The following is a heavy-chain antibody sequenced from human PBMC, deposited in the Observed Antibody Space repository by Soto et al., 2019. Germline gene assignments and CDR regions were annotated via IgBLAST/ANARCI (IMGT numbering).Heavy chain of an antibody. CDR2: IYYSGST. J-gene: IGHJ5*02. D-gene: IGHD6-19*01. V-gene: IGHV4-59*01. CDR3: ARGGSGWYGPFDP. CDR1: GGSISSYY. Sequence: PSETPSLTCTVSGGSISSYYWSWIRQPPGKGLEWIGYIYYSGSTSYNPSLKSRVTISVGTSKIQFSLIMTSVSAADTAVYYCARGGSGWYGPFDPWGQGTLVTVSS.